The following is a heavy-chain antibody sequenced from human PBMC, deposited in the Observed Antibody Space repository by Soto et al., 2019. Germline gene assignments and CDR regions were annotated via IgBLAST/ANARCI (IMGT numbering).Heavy chain of an antibody. CDR1: GGSISSGGYY. CDR2: IYYSGST. V-gene: IGHV4-31*03. J-gene: IGHJ4*02. Sequence: QVQLQESGPGLVKPSQTLSLTCTVSGGSISSGGYYSSWIRQHPGKGLEWIGYIYYSGSTYYNPSLKSRVTISVDTSKNQFSLKLSSVTAADTAVYYCARGRGIVATINRSLLFDYWGQGTLVTVSS. D-gene: IGHD5-12*01. CDR3: ARGRGIVATINRSLLFDY.